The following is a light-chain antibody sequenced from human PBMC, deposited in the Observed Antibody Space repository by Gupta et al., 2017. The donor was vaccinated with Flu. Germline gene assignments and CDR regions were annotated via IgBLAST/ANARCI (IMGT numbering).Light chain of an antibody. J-gene: IGLJ3*02. CDR2: EVS. V-gene: IGLV2-14*01. CDR3: SSYTSSSTWV. CDR1: SSDVGGYNY. Sequence: TSSDVGGYNYVSWYQQHPGKAPKLMIYEVSNRPSGVSNRFSGSKSGNTASLTISGLQAEDEAEYYCSSYTSSSTWVFGGGTKLTVL.